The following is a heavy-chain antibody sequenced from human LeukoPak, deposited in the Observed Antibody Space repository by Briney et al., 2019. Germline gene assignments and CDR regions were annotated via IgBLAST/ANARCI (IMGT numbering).Heavy chain of an antibody. D-gene: IGHD3-9*01. J-gene: IGHJ1*01. V-gene: IGHV4-59*01. CDR3: ARGYYDILTGYDEYFQH. Sequence: SETLSLTCTVSGGSISSYYWSWIRQPPGKGPEWIGYIYYSGCTNYNPSLKSRVTISVDTSKNQFSLKLSSVTAADTAVYYCARGYYDILTGYDEYFQHWGQGTLVTVSS. CDR2: IYYSGCT. CDR1: GGSISSYY.